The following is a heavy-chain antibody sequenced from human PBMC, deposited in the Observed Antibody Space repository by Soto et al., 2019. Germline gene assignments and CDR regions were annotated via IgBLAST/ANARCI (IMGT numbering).Heavy chain of an antibody. CDR2: IKSKTDGGTT. V-gene: IGHV3-15*07. J-gene: IGHJ4*02. D-gene: IGHD5-18*01. Sequence: EVQLVESGGGLVKPGGSLRLSCAASGSTFSNAWMNWVRQAPWKGLEWVGRIKSKTDGGTTDYAAPVKGRFTISRDDSKNTLYLQMNSLKTEDTAVYYCTTDLYSYGALDYWGQGTLVTVSS. CDR3: TTDLYSYGALDY. CDR1: GSTFSNAW.